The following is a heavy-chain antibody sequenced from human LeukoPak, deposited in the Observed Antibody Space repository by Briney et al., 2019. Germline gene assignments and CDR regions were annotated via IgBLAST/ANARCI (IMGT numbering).Heavy chain of an antibody. D-gene: IGHD3-22*01. CDR3: ARDPGGYYEDY. Sequence: ASVKVSCKASGYTFTSYDINWVRQATGQGLEWMGWMNPNSGNTGYAQKFQGRVTMTRDTSISTAYMELSRLRSDDTAVYYCARDPGGYYEDYWGQGTLVTVSS. J-gene: IGHJ4*02. V-gene: IGHV1-8*01. CDR2: MNPNSGNT. CDR1: GYTFTSYD.